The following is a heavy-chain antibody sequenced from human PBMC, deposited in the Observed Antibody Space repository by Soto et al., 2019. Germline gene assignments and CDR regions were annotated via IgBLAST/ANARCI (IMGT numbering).Heavy chain of an antibody. CDR3: ASLRDRNHYYYYMDV. D-gene: IGHD1-1*01. CDR2: IIPILGIA. V-gene: IGHV1-69*02. Sequence: QVQLVQSGAEVKKPGSSVKVSCKASGGTFSSYTISWVRQAPGQGLEWMGRIIPILGIANYAQKFQGRVTITADKSTSTAYIELSSLRSEDTAVYYCASLRDRNHYYYYMDVWGKGTTVTVSS. J-gene: IGHJ6*03. CDR1: GGTFSSYT.